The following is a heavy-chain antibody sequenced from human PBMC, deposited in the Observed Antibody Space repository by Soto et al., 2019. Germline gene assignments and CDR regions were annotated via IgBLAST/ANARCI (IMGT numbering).Heavy chain of an antibody. J-gene: IGHJ4*02. CDR3: AKVDGSGLLWFGELSYFDY. CDR2: ISSSSSTI. V-gene: IGHV3-48*01. D-gene: IGHD3-10*01. Sequence: GGSLRLSCAASGFTFSSYSMNWIRQAPGKRLEWVSYISSSSSTIYYADSVKGRFTISRDNSKNTLYLQMNSLRAEDTAVYYCAKVDGSGLLWFGELSYFDYWGQGTLVTVSS. CDR1: GFTFSSYS.